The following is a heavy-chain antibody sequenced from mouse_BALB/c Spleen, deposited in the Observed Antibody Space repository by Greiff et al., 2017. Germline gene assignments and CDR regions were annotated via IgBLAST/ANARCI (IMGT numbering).Heavy chain of an antibody. J-gene: IGHJ3*01. CDR3: ASMITGCAD. CDR2: INPGSGGT. V-gene: IGHV1-54*01. Sequence: VQLQQSGAELVRPGTSVKVSCKASGYAFTNYLIEWVKQRPGQGLEWIGVINPGSGGTNYNEKFKGKATLTADKSSSTAYMQLSSLTSDDSAVYFCASMITGCADGGQGTLVTVSA. CDR1: GYAFTNYL. D-gene: IGHD2-4*01.